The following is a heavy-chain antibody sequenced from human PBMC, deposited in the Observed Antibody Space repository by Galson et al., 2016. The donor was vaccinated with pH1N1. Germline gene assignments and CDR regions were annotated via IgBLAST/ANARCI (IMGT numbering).Heavy chain of an antibody. CDR2: MNPNNGNA. J-gene: IGHJ2*01. V-gene: IGHV1-8*01. CDR1: GYTLTSYD. Sequence: SVKVSCKASGYTLTSYDINWVRQATGQGLEWMGWMNPNNGNADYAPKFQGGVTLTRNASINTAYMELSSLTSEDTAVYYCARGPVYWYFDLWGRGTPVIVPS. CDR3: ARGPVYWYFDL.